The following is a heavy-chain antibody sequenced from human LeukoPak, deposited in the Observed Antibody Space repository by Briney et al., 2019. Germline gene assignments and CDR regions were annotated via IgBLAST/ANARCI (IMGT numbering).Heavy chain of an antibody. CDR1: GFTFSSYG. CDR3: ARDITDYYDSSGYYLPRYFQH. D-gene: IGHD3-22*01. CDR2: IRYDGSNK. J-gene: IGHJ1*01. Sequence: GSLRLSCAASGFTFSSYGMHWVRQAPGKGLEWVAFIRYDGSNKYYADSVKGRFTISRDNSKNTLYLQMNSLRAEDTAVYYCARDITDYYDSSGYYLPRYFQHWGQGTLVTVSS. V-gene: IGHV3-30*02.